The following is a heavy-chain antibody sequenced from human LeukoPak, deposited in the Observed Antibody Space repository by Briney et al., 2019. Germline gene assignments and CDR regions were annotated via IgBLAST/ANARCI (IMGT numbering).Heavy chain of an antibody. CDR3: ARSYYYDSSGYPLRY. D-gene: IGHD3-22*01. CDR1: GFTFSSYS. Sequence: PGGSLRLSCAASGFTFSSYSMNWVRQAPGKGLEWVSSIISSSSYIYYADSVKGRFTISRDNAKNSLYLQMNSLRAEDTAVYYCARSYYYDSSGYPLRYWGQGTLVTVSS. J-gene: IGHJ4*02. V-gene: IGHV3-21*01. CDR2: IISSSSYI.